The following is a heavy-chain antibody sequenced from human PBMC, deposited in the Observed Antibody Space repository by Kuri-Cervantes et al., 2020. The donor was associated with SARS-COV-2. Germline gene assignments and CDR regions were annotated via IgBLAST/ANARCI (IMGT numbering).Heavy chain of an antibody. CDR3: ARQDTPMVVVGRGWFDP. V-gene: IGHV4-39*01. J-gene: IGHJ5*02. CDR1: GGPINNSHYF. CDR2: IYYRGST. D-gene: IGHD2-21*01. Sequence: SDTLSLTCTVSGGPINNSHYFWCWVRQPPGKGLRWIANIYYRGSTYYNPSLKSRVTISVDTSKNQFSLKLSSVTAADTAVYYCARQDTPMVVVGRGWFDPWGQGTLVTVSS.